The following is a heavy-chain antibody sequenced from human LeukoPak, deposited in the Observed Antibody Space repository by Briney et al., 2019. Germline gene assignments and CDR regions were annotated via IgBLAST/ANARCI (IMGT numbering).Heavy chain of an antibody. CDR3: AKDLLRIYWRTFDS. J-gene: IGHJ4*02. Sequence: PGGSLRLSCVASGFDFSSHAMTWVRQAPGKGLERVSSFNDTGSSTYYADSVKGRFTISRDNSKNTLYLQMTNLRAEDTAVYFCAKDLLRIYWRTFDSWGQGALVIVSS. CDR1: GFDFSSHA. D-gene: IGHD3-10*01. CDR2: FNDTGSST. V-gene: IGHV3-23*01.